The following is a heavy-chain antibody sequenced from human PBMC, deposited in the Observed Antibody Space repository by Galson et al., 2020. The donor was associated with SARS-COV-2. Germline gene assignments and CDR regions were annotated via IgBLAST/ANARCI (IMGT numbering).Heavy chain of an antibody. CDR3: AKATLMTTVTRGFDY. D-gene: IGHD4-17*01. J-gene: IGHJ4*02. CDR2: ISGSGGVT. Sequence: GGSLRLSCAASGFTFSSYAMNWVRQAPGKGLEWVSTISGSGGVTYYTDSVKGRFTISRDNSKNTLYLQMNSLRAEDTAVYYCAKATLMTTVTRGFDYWGQGTLVTVSS. CDR1: GFTFSSYA. V-gene: IGHV3-23*01.